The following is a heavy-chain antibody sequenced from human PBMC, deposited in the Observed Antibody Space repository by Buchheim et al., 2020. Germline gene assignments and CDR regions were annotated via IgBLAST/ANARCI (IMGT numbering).Heavy chain of an antibody. D-gene: IGHD3-10*01. CDR2: INSDGSST. Sequence: EVQLVESGGGLVQPGGSLRLSCAASGFTFSSYWMHWVRQAPGKGLVWVSRINSDGSSTSYADPVKGRFTISRDKAKNTRYLQMNSLRAEDTAVYYCARVEVGYYGSGSYYLGGYDAFDIWGQGT. CDR1: GFTFSSYW. CDR3: ARVEVGYYGSGSYYLGGYDAFDI. V-gene: IGHV3-74*01. J-gene: IGHJ3*02.